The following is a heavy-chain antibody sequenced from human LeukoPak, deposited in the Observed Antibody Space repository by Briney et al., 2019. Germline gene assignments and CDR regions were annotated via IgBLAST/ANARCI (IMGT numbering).Heavy chain of an antibody. CDR1: GITFSTYW. V-gene: IGHV3-7*01. J-gene: IGHJ4*02. CDR3: ARTRTTVTYYFDY. D-gene: IGHD4-17*01. Sequence: GGSLRLSCAASGITFSTYWMSWVRQAPGKGLEWVANINQDGSEKYYVDSVKGRFTISRDNAKNSLYLQMNSLRAGDTAVYYCARTRTTVTYYFDYWGQGTLVTVSS. CDR2: INQDGSEK.